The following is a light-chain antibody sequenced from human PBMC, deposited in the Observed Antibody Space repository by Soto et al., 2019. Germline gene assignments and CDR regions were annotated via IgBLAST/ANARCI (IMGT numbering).Light chain of an antibody. Sequence: QSVLTQPPSVSGAPGQRVTISCTGSGSNIGAGYDVHWYQQLPGTAPKLLIYGNNNRPPGVPDRFSGSKSGTSASLAITGLQAEDEADYYCQSYDSSLSGSVFGGGTQLTVL. CDR1: GSNIGAGYD. J-gene: IGLJ2*01. CDR3: QSYDSSLSGSV. CDR2: GNN. V-gene: IGLV1-40*01.